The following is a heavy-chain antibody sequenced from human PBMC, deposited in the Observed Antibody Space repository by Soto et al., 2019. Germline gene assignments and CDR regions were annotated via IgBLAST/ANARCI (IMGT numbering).Heavy chain of an antibody. Sequence: QVQLVESGGGVVQPGRSLRLSCAVSGFTFSSCAMHWVCQAPGKGLEYVALISHDGSNKYSADSVRGRFTVSRDNPRNTLYLQMNSLRPEDTAVYFCARGPSNGDYGKYLDYWGQGTLVTVSS. D-gene: IGHD4-17*01. CDR1: GFTFSSCA. CDR2: ISHDGSNK. V-gene: IGHV3-30-3*01. J-gene: IGHJ4*02. CDR3: ARGPSNGDYGKYLDY.